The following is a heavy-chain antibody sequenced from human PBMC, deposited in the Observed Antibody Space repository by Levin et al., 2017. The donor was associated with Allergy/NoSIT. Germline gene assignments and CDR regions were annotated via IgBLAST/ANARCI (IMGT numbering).Heavy chain of an antibody. J-gene: IGHJ4*02. CDR2: IYYSGST. CDR1: GGSISSSSYY. Sequence: SQTLSLTCTVSGGSISSSSYYWGWIRQPPGKGLEWIGSIYYSGSTYYNPSLKSRVTISVDTSKNQFSLKLSSVTAADTAVYYCARRRKSLGYCSGGSCLGWGQGTLVTVSS. D-gene: IGHD2-15*01. CDR3: ARRRKSLGYCSGGSCLG. V-gene: IGHV4-39*01.